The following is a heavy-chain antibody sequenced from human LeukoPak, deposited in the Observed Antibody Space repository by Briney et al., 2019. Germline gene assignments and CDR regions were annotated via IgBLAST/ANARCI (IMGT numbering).Heavy chain of an antibody. V-gene: IGHV3-30*02. Sequence: GGSLRLSCAASGFTFSSYGMHWVRQAPGKGLEWVAFIRYDGSNKYYADSVKGRFTIPRDNSKNTLYLQMNSLRAEDTAVYYCAKDPRPGYSSGWYNYFDYWGQGTLVSVSS. D-gene: IGHD6-19*01. CDR2: IRYDGSNK. CDR3: AKDPRPGYSSGWYNYFDY. J-gene: IGHJ4*02. CDR1: GFTFSSYG.